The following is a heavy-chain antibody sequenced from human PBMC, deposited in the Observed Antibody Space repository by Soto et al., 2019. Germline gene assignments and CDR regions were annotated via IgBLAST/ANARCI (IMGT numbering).Heavy chain of an antibody. V-gene: IGHV1-69*13. Sequence: SVKVSCKASGGTFSSYAISWVRQAPGQGLEWMGGIIPIFGTANYAQKFQGRVTITADESTSTAYMELSSLRSEDTAVYYCARRKRITMVRGVIMPYYYGMDVWGQGTTVTV. CDR1: GGTFSSYA. CDR3: ARRKRITMVRGVIMPYYYGMDV. D-gene: IGHD3-10*01. J-gene: IGHJ6*02. CDR2: IIPIFGTA.